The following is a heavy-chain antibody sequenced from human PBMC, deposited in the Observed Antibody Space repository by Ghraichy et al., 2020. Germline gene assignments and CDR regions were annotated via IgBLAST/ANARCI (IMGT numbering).Heavy chain of an antibody. CDR2: ISGSGGST. Sequence: GGSLRLSCAASGFTFSSYAMSWVRQAPGKGLEWVSAISGSGGSTYYADSVKGRFTISRDNSKNTLYVQMNSLRAEDTAVYYCANVGDDFWSGYLWGQGTLVTVSS. V-gene: IGHV3-23*01. D-gene: IGHD3-3*01. CDR3: ANVGDDFWSGYL. CDR1: GFTFSSYA. J-gene: IGHJ4*02.